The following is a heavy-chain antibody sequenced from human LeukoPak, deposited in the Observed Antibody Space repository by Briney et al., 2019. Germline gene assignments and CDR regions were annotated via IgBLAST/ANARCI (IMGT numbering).Heavy chain of an antibody. V-gene: IGHV3-11*04. Sequence: GRSMRLSCAVSGFTFSDYYMSWIRQAPGKGLGWVSSISSSGSTIYYADSVKGRFTISRDNANNSLYLKMNSLRAEDTALYYSTRDHAGTLVDRGVTYYDFTYCGQGSLASVSS. CDR1: GFTFSDYY. CDR2: ISSSGSTI. D-gene: IGHD2/OR15-2a*01. J-gene: IGHJ4*02. CDR3: TRDHAGTLVDRGVTYYDFTY.